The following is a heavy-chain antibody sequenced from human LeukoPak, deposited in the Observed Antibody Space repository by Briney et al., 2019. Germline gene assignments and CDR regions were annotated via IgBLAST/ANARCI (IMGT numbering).Heavy chain of an antibody. J-gene: IGHJ4*01. D-gene: IGHD4-17*01. Sequence: PGGSLRLSCAASGFSFSNYVMSWVRQAPGKGLQWVSAITGSGGSTYYTDSLKGRFTISRDNSKNTLYLQMNSLRVEDTAVYYCATDSTPHGDLGGGDYWGHGTLVTVSS. CDR2: ITGSGGST. CDR3: ATDSTPHGDLGGGDY. V-gene: IGHV3-23*01. CDR1: GFSFSNYV.